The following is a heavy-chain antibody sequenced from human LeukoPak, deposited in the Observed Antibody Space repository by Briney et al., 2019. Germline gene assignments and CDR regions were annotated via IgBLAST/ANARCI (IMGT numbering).Heavy chain of an antibody. D-gene: IGHD2-15*01. CDR3: ARDRGYCSGGSCYGNWFDL. CDR1: GFTFSSYS. Sequence: GGSLRLSCAASGFTFSSYSMNWVRQAPGKGLEWVSYISSSSGAIYYADSVKGRFTISRDNAKNSLYLQMNSLRAEDTAVYYCARDRGYCSGGSCYGNWFDLWGQGTLVTVSS. CDR2: ISSSSGAI. J-gene: IGHJ5*02. V-gene: IGHV3-48*01.